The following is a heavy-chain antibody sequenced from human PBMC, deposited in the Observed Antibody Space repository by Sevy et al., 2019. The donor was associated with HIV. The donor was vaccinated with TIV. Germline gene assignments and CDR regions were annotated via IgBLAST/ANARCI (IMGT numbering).Heavy chain of an antibody. CDR2: IWYDGSNK. CDR1: GFTFSSYG. Sequence: GGSLRLSCAASGFTFSSYGMHWVRQAPGKGLEWVAVIWYDGSNKYYADSVKGRFTISRDNSKNTLYLQMNSLRAEDTAVYYCARAVGADNRNYGWFDPWGQGTLVTVSS. D-gene: IGHD1-7*01. V-gene: IGHV3-33*01. CDR3: ARAVGADNRNYGWFDP. J-gene: IGHJ5*02.